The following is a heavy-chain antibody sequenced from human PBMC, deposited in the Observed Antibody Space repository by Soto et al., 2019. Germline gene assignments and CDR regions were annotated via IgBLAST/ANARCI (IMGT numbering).Heavy chain of an antibody. CDR2: ISGSGGST. CDR3: AKDSGGYDFWSGYYPFDY. J-gene: IGHJ4*02. V-gene: IGHV3-23*01. D-gene: IGHD3-3*01. CDR1: GFTFSSYA. Sequence: EVQLLESGGGLVQPGGSLRLSCAASGFTFSSYAMSWVHQAPGKGLEWVSAISGSGGSTYYADSVKGRFTISRDNSKNTLYLQMNSLRAEDTAVYYCAKDSGGYDFWSGYYPFDYWGQGTLVTVSS.